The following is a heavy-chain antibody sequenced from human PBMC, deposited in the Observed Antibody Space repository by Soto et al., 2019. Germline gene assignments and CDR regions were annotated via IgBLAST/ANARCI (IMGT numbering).Heavy chain of an antibody. CDR2: IIPLFGTA. V-gene: IGHV1-69*01. J-gene: IGHJ4*02. Sequence: QVQLVRSGAEVKQPGSSVKVSCKTSGGTFSTYAIYWVRQAPGQGLEWMGAIIPLFGTADYAQKFQGRVTITADESTSTAYMELSSLRSEDTAVYYCARPKGSYSSGYYYFDYWGQGTLVTVSS. CDR3: ARPKGSYSSGYYYFDY. CDR1: GGTFSTYA. D-gene: IGHD6-19*01.